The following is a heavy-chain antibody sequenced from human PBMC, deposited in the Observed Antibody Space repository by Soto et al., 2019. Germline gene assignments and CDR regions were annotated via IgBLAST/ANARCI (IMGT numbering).Heavy chain of an antibody. J-gene: IGHJ4*02. Sequence: QVQLVESGGGVVQPGRSLRLSCAASGFTFSSYAMHWVRQAPGKGLEWVAVISYDGSNKYYADSVKGRFTISRDNSKNTRYLQMNSLRAEDTAVYYCAGLPEGGYFDYWGQGTLVTVSS. CDR1: GFTFSSYA. CDR3: AGLPEGGYFDY. D-gene: IGHD3-16*01. CDR2: ISYDGSNK. V-gene: IGHV3-30-3*01.